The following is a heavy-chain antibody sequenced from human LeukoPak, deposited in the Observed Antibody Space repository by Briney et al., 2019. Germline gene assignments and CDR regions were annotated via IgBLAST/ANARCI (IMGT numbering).Heavy chain of an antibody. CDR1: GGPISSYY. CDR2: IYYSGST. CDR3: ARDRGCSGGSCYYYWFDP. J-gene: IGHJ5*02. Sequence: PSETLSLTCTVSGGPISSYYWRWIRQPPGKGLEWIGYIYYSGSTNYTPSLKGRVTISVDTSKNQFSLKLSSVTAADTAVYYCARDRGCSGGSCYYYWFDPWGQGTLVTVSS. V-gene: IGHV4-59*01. D-gene: IGHD2-15*01.